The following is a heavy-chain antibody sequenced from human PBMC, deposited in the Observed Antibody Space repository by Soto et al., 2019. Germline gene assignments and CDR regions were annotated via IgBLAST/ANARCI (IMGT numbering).Heavy chain of an antibody. CDR1: GGSFSGYY. CDR3: ARGKRQYSYGSRSGNWFDP. V-gene: IGHV4-34*01. D-gene: IGHD5-18*01. Sequence: SETLSLTCAVYGGSFSGYYWSWIRQPPGKGLEWIGEINHSGSTNYNPSLKSRVTISVDTSKNQFSLKLSSVTAADTAVYYCARGKRQYSYGSRSGNWFDPWGQGTRVTVSS. J-gene: IGHJ5*02. CDR2: INHSGST.